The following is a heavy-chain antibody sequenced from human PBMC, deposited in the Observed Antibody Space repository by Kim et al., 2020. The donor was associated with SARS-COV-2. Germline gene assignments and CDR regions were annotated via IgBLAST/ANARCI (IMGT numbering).Heavy chain of an antibody. D-gene: IGHD6-13*01. CDR2: IYTSGST. Sequence: SETLSLTCTVSGGSISSGSYYWSWIRQPAGKGLEWIGRIYTSGSTNYNPPLKSRVTIAVDTSKNQFSLKLSSVTAADTAVYYCARDQGIAAAGTIDYWGQGTLVTVSS. CDR3: ARDQGIAAAGTIDY. J-gene: IGHJ4*02. CDR1: GGSISSGSYY. V-gene: IGHV4-61*02.